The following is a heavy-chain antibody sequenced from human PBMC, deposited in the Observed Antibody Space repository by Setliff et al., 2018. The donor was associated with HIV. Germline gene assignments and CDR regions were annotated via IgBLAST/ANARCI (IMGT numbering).Heavy chain of an antibody. D-gene: IGHD2-15*01. CDR2: INTNTGNP. Sequence: ASVKVSCKASGYTFTSYAMNWVRQSPGQGLEWMGWINTNTGNPTYAQGFTGRFVFSLDTSVSTAYLPISSLKAEDTAVYYCARGRVFCNGDSCYHLDYWGQGIPVPVSS. CDR1: GYTFTSYA. J-gene: IGHJ4*02. V-gene: IGHV7-4-1*02. CDR3: ARGRVFCNGDSCYHLDY.